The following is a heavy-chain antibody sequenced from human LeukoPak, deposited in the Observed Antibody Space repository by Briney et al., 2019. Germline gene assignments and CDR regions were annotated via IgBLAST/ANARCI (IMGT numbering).Heavy chain of an antibody. CDR1: GFTFDDYA. D-gene: IGHD3-22*01. CDR2: ISWNSGSI. Sequence: PGRSLRLSCAASGFTFDDYAMHWVRQAPGKGLEWVSGISWNSGSIGYADSVKGRFTISRDNAKNSLYLQMNSLRAEDTALYYCAKDLLPRHPITMIATPDYWGQGTLVTVSS. CDR3: AKDLLPRHPITMIATPDY. J-gene: IGHJ4*02. V-gene: IGHV3-9*01.